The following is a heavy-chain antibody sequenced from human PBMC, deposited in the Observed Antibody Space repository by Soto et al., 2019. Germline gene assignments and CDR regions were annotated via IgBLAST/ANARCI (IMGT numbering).Heavy chain of an antibody. CDR1: GFTLSGFA. J-gene: IGHJ6*02. CDR3: AKAYYYDSSGYYDNYYAMDV. D-gene: IGHD3-22*01. V-gene: IGHV3-30*18. CDR2: ISNDGTNQ. Sequence: GGSLRLSCDASGFTLSGFAMHWVRQAPGQGLEWVAVISNDGTNQYYSESVKGRFTISRDNSKNTLYLQMNNLRAENTAVYYCAKAYYYDSSGYYDNYYAMDVWGQGTTVTVSS.